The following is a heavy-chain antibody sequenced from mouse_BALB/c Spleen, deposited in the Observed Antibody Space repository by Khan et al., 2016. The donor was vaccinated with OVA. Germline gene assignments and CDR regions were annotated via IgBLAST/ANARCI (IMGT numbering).Heavy chain of an antibody. CDR3: ARSNYYGYYFDY. J-gene: IGHJ2*01. CDR1: GYSITSGYA. D-gene: IGHD1-1*01. V-gene: IGHV3-2*02. CDR2: ISYSGFT. Sequence: EVQLQEPGPGLVKPSQSLSLTCTVTGYSITSGYAWNWIRQFPGNKLEWMGYISYSGFTNYNPSLKSRISITRDTSKNQFFLQLSSVTSEDTATYYCARSNYYGYYFDYWGQGATLTVSS.